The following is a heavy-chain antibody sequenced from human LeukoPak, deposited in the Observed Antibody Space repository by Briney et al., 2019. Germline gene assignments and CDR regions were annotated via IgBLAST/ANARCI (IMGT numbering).Heavy chain of an antibody. J-gene: IGHJ3*02. CDR1: GFTFSSYA. Sequence: PGGSLRLSCAASGFTFSSYAMHWVRQAPGKGLEWVAVISYDGSNKYYADSVKGQFTISRDNSKNTLYLQMNSLRAEDTAVYYCARDSLMQWLFQGAFDIWGQGTMVTVSS. CDR2: ISYDGSNK. D-gene: IGHD3-22*01. CDR3: ARDSLMQWLFQGAFDI. V-gene: IGHV3-30-3*01.